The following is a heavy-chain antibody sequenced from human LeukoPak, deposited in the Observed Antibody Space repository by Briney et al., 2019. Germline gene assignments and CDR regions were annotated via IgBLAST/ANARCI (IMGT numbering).Heavy chain of an antibody. CDR3: ARNPNRGFGNRPLYGMDV. CDR2: ISAYNGNT. V-gene: IGHV1-18*01. J-gene: IGHJ6*02. CDR1: GYTFTSYG. D-gene: IGHD3-10*01. Sequence: ASVKVSCKASGYTFTSYGISWVRQAPGQGLEWMGWISAYNGNTNYAQKLQGRVTMTTDTSTSTAYMELRSLRSDDTAVYYCARNPNRGFGNRPLYGMDVWGQGTTVTVSS.